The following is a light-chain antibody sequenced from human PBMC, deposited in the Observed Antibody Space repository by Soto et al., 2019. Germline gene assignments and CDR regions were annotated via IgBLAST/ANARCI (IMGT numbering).Light chain of an antibody. CDR1: PSILYSSNHKNY. CDR2: WAS. J-gene: IGKJ3*01. V-gene: IGKV4-1*01. Sequence: IDLSHFPGWLTVFLGESCTINRNSSPSILYSSNHKNYLAWYQERPGHPPRLLIYWASTPDYGVPARFSGSGFGTEFTLTIDSLRAEDVARYYCQQDSVLPLNFCSVTKVDI. CDR3: QQDSVLPLN.